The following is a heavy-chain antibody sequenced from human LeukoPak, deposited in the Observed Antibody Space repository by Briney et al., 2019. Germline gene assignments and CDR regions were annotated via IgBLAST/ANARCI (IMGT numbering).Heavy chain of an antibody. D-gene: IGHD6-6*01. Sequence: SVKVSCKASVGTFSSYAISWVRQAPGQGLEWMGGIIPIFGTANYAQKFQGRVTITTDESTSTAYMELSSLRSEDTAVYYCARRSYIAARPDYYYYMDVWGKGTTVTVSS. V-gene: IGHV1-69*05. CDR2: IIPIFGTA. CDR3: ARRSYIAARPDYYYYMDV. J-gene: IGHJ6*03. CDR1: VGTFSSYA.